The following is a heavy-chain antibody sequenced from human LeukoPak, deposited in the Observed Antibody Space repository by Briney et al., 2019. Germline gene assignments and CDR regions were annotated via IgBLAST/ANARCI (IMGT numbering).Heavy chain of an antibody. CDR1: GFTFSSYG. CDR2: IWYDGSNK. J-gene: IGHJ3*02. CDR3: AKEYYYDSSFDAFDI. Sequence: GGSLRLSCAASGFTFSSYGMHWVRQAPGKGLEWVAVIWYDGSNKYYADSVKGRFTISRDNSKNTLYLQINSLRAEDTAVYYCAKEYYYDSSFDAFDIWGQGTMVTVSS. D-gene: IGHD3-22*01. V-gene: IGHV3-33*06.